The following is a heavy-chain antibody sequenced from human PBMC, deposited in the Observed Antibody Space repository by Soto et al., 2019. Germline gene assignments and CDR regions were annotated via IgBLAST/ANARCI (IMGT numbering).Heavy chain of an antibody. J-gene: IGHJ6*02. V-gene: IGHV4-34*01. D-gene: IGHD3-10*02. CDR2: INHSGST. Sequence: PXATLSLTCAVYGGSFSGYYWSWIRQPPGKGLEWIGEINHSGSTNYNPSLKSRVTISVDTSKNQFSLKLSSVTAADTAVYYCARGLSTTLLYYYYGMDVWGQGTTVTVSS. CDR1: GGSFSGYY. CDR3: ARGLSTTLLYYYYGMDV.